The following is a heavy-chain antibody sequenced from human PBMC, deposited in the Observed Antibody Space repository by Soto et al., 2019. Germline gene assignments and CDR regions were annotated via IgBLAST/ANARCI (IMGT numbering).Heavy chain of an antibody. CDR1: GYSFTSYW. Sequence: GESLKISCKGSGYSFTSYWIGWVRQMPGKGLEWMGIIYPGDSDTRYSPSFQGQVTISADKSISTAYLQWSSLKASDTAMYYCARQSMVRGVITRIDYWGQGTLVTVPS. CDR2: IYPGDSDT. D-gene: IGHD3-10*01. J-gene: IGHJ4*02. CDR3: ARQSMVRGVITRIDY. V-gene: IGHV5-51*01.